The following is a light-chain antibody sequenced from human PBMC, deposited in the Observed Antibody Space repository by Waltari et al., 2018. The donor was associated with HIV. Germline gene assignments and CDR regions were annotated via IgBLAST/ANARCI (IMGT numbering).Light chain of an antibody. CDR3: ATWDDTLSGHVV. Sequence: QSVLTQPPSASGTPGQRITISCSGSSSNIGSNYVYWYHHLPGTAPNLVVNRNNQRASGVPDRFSCSKSGTSASLAISGLWSEEEADYYCATWDDTLSGHVVFGGGTKLNVL. CDR1: SSNIGSNY. V-gene: IGLV1-47*03. J-gene: IGLJ2*01. CDR2: RNN.